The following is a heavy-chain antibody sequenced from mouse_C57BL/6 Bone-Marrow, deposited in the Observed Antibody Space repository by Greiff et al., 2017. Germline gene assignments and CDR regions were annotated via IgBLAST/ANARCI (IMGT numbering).Heavy chain of an antibody. D-gene: IGHD3-2*02. V-gene: IGHV1-69*01. J-gene: IGHJ4*01. CDR2: IDPAGSCT. CDR3: AGEGYCYAMDY. CDR1: GYTFTSYW. Sequence: VQLQQPGAELVMPGASVKLSCKASGYTFTSYWMHWVKQRPGQGLAWIGEIDPAGSCTNYNQKFKGKSTLTVAKSSSTAYMQLSSLTSEDSAVYYCAGEGYCYAMDYWGQGTSVTVSS.